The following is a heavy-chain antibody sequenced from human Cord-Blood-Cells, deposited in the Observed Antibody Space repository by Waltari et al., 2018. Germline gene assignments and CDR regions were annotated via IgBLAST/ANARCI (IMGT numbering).Heavy chain of an antibody. Sequence: QVQLVQSGAEVKKPGASVKVSCKASGYTFTSHDITWVRQATGQGLEWMGWMNPNSGKTGYAQKFQGRVTITRNTSRSTAYMELSSLRSEDTAVYYCVIIWGDWYFDLWGRGTLVTVSS. CDR2: MNPNSGKT. D-gene: IGHD7-27*01. V-gene: IGHV1-8*03. J-gene: IGHJ2*01. CDR1: GYTFTSHD. CDR3: VIIWGDWYFDL.